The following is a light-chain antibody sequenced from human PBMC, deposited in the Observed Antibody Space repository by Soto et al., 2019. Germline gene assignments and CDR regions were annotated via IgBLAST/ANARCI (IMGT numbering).Light chain of an antibody. Sequence: QSALTQPASVSGSPGQSITISCTGTSSDVGGYKFVSWYQQHPGKAPKLMIYEVSKWPSGVSNRFSGSKSGNTASLTISGLQAEDEADSYCCSYAGFKTAVIFGGGTKLTVL. CDR1: SSDVGGYKF. J-gene: IGLJ2*01. CDR2: EVS. CDR3: CSYAGFKTAVI. V-gene: IGLV2-23*02.